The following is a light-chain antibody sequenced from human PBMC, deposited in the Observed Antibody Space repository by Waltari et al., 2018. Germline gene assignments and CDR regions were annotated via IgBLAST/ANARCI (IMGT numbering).Light chain of an antibody. V-gene: IGKV1-39*01. CDR1: QNIGTY. Sequence: DIQMTQSPSSLSASIGDRAPIACRASQNIGTYLSWYQQKPGRAPKLLIYGAFNLQSGVPSRFSGSGSGTGFTLTISSLQPEDFATYYCQQSFSASALTFGGGTKVEIK. J-gene: IGKJ4*01. CDR2: GAF. CDR3: QQSFSASALT.